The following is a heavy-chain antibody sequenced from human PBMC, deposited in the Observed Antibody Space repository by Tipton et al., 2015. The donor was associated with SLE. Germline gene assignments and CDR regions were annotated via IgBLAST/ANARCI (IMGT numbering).Heavy chain of an antibody. D-gene: IGHD5-18*01. Sequence: TLSLTCTVSGASISSFSYYWGWIRQPPGKGLEWIGNMYYTGSTYYNPSLKSRVTISVDTSKNQFSLKLSSVTAADTAVYYCASGRYSYGYETPNWFDPWGQGTLVTVSS. CDR2: MYYTGST. J-gene: IGHJ5*02. CDR3: ASGRYSYGYETPNWFDP. CDR1: GASISSFSYY. V-gene: IGHV4-39*07.